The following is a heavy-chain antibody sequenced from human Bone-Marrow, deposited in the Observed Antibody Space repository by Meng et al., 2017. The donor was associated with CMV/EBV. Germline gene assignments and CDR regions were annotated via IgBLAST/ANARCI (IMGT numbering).Heavy chain of an antibody. CDR3: ARDLDIVVVPAALTWFDP. V-gene: IGHV1-2*02. D-gene: IGHD2-2*03. Sequence: ASVKVSCKASGYTFTGYYMHWVRQAPGQGLEWMGWINPNSGGTTYAQKFQGRVTMTRDTSISTAYMEMSRLMSDDTAVYYCARDLDIVVVPAALTWFDPWGQGTLVTVSS. J-gene: IGHJ5*02. CDR2: INPNSGGT. CDR1: GYTFTGYY.